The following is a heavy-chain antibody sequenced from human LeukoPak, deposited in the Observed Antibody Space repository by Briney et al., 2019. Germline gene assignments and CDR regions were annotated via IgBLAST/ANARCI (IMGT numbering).Heavy chain of an antibody. CDR3: ARDRASSWYPYDWFDP. V-gene: IGHV1-2*02. J-gene: IGHJ5*02. CDR2: VNPNSGGT. Sequence: ASVKVSCKASGYTFTSYAMNWVRQAPGQGLEWMGWVNPNSGGTNYAQKFQGRVTITRDTSISTAYMQLSMLRSDDTAVYYCARDRASSWYPYDWFDPWGQGTLVTVSS. D-gene: IGHD6-13*01. CDR1: GYTFTSYA.